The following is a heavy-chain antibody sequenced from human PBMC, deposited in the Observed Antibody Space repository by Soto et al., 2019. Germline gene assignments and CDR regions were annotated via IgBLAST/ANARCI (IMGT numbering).Heavy chain of an antibody. CDR1: GYTFTSYG. D-gene: IGHD4-17*01. CDR2: ISAYNGNT. Sequence: ASVKVSCKASGYTFTSYGISWVRQAPGQGLEWMGWISAYNGNTNYAQKLQGRVTMTTDTSTSTAYMELRSLRSDDTAVYYCARDYGDYPDYYYYYMDVWGKGTTVTVSS. J-gene: IGHJ6*03. V-gene: IGHV1-18*01. CDR3: ARDYGDYPDYYYYYMDV.